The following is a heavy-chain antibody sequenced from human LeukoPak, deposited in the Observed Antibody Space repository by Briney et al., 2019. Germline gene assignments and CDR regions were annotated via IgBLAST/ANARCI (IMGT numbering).Heavy chain of an antibody. CDR1: GFTFSTDW. Sequence: GGSLRLSCAASGFTFSTDWVHWVRQAPGKGLVWVSRINPDGSETDYADSVKGRFTISRDNAKNTLYLQMLRAEDTAVYFCARDLRGNRDYWGQGTLVTVSS. CDR2: INPDGSET. J-gene: IGHJ4*02. V-gene: IGHV3-74*01. D-gene: IGHD4-23*01. CDR3: ARDLRGNRDY.